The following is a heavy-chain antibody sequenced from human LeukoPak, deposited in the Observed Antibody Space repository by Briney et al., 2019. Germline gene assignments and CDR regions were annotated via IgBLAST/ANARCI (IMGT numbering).Heavy chain of an antibody. V-gene: IGHV4-61*02. CDR2: IYTSGST. J-gene: IGHJ4*02. D-gene: IGHD2-2*01. CDR1: GGSISSGSYY. CDR3: AGVVPAVLDY. Sequence: SETLSLTCTVSGGSISSGSYYWSWIRQPAGKGLEWIGRIYTSGSTNYNSSLKSRVTISVDTSKNQFSLKLSSVTAADTAVYYCAGVVPAVLDYWGQGTLVTVSS.